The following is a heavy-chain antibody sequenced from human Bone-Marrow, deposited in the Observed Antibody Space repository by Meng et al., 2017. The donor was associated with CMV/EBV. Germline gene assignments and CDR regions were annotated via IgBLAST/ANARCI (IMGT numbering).Heavy chain of an antibody. CDR1: GLTVSSNY. Sequence: GESLKISCAASGLTVSSNYMSWVRQAPGKGLEWVSVIYSGGSTYYADSVKGRFTVSRDNSNNTLYLQMNSLKTEDTAVYYCAGLWSFLLVWGQGTLVTVSS. D-gene: IGHD2-15*01. CDR2: IYSGGST. V-gene: IGHV3-66*02. J-gene: IGHJ4*02. CDR3: AGLWSFLLV.